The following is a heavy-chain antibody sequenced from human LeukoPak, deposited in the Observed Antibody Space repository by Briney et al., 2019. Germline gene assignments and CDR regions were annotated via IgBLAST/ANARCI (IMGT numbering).Heavy chain of an antibody. CDR2: IYYSGST. V-gene: IGHV4-39*01. CDR3: ARHRDDFWSGNWFDP. J-gene: IGHJ5*02. Sequence: SETLSLTCTVSGGSISSSSYYWGWIRQPPGKGLEWIGSIYYSGSTYYNPSLKSRVTISVDASKNQFSLKLSSVTAADTAVYYCARHRDDFWSGNWFDPWGQGTLVTVSS. D-gene: IGHD3-3*01. CDR1: GGSISSSSYY.